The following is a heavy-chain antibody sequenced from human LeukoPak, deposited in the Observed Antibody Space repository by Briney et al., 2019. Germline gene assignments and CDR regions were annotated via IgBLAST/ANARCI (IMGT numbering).Heavy chain of an antibody. CDR3: AKEVTYDSSGYYYRY. J-gene: IGHJ4*02. CDR1: GFTLSSYA. D-gene: IGHD3-22*01. V-gene: IGHV3-23*01. CDR2: ISGSGGST. Sequence: PGGSLRLSCAASGFTLSSYAMSWVRQAPGKGQEWVSAISGSGGSTYYADSVKGRFTISRDNSKNTLYLQMNSLRAEDTAVYYCAKEVTYDSSGYYYRYWGQGTLVTVSS.